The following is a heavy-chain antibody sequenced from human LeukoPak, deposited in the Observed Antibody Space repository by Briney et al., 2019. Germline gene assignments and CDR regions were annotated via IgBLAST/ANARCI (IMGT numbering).Heavy chain of an antibody. Sequence: PGRTPRLSSAASRFTPSSYDMHSGRQAPGPDLKCVSAIGPARDTYYPRSVKGRFTIFRENAENSLYLQMNRLRAGNTAVYFCARDGTGDDDSFDIWGQGTMVTVSS. CDR3: ARDGTGDDDSFDI. CDR2: IGPARDT. D-gene: IGHD7-27*01. V-gene: IGHV3-13*01. CDR1: RFTPSSYD. J-gene: IGHJ3*02.